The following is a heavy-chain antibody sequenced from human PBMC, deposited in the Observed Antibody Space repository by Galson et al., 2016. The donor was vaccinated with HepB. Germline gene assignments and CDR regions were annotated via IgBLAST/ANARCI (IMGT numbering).Heavy chain of an antibody. CDR1: GFTFSSYA. J-gene: IGHJ4*02. CDR3: ARGVPPLPGYSSSWYIEY. V-gene: IGHV3-30*04. CDR2: ISYNDGSDK. Sequence: SLRLSCAASGFTFSSYAMHWVRQAPGKGLDWVATISYNDGSDKHYADSVKGRFTISRDNSKNKLYLQMNSLRAEDTAVYYCARGVPPLPGYSSSWYIEYWGQGTLVTVSS. D-gene: IGHD6-13*01.